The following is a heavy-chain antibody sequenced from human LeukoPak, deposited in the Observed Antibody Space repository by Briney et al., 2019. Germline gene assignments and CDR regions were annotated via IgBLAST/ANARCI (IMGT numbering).Heavy chain of an antibody. V-gene: IGHV3-23*01. D-gene: IGHD6-13*01. J-gene: IGHJ3*02. Sequence: GGSLRLSCAASGFAFTDYAISWLRQAPGKGLEWVSAITDSGGATYYADSVKGRFTISRDNSKNTLYLQMSSLRGDDTAIYYCARAYTRSWYAAFDIWGQGTMVTISS. CDR3: ARAYTRSWYAAFDI. CDR1: GFAFTDYA. CDR2: ITDSGGAT.